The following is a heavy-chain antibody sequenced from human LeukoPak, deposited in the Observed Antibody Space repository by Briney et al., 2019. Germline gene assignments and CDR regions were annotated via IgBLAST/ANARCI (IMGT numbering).Heavy chain of an antibody. V-gene: IGHV1-18*01. CDR2: ISAYNGNT. CDR3: ARSPRYCSSTSCFGNFYWFDY. D-gene: IGHD2-2*01. J-gene: IGHJ4*02. CDR1: GYTFTSYG. Sequence: ASVRVSCKASGYTFTSYGISWVRQAPGQGLEWMGWISAYNGNTNYAQKLQGRVTITTDTSTTTAYMELRSLRSDDTAVYYCARSPRYCSSTSCFGNFYWFDYWGQGT.